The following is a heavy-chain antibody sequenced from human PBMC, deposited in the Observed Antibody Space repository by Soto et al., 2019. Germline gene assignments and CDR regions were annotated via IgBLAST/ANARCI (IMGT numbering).Heavy chain of an antibody. Sequence: ASVKVSCKASGYTFTSYGISWVRQAPGQGLEWMGWISAYNGNTNYAQKLQGRVTMTTDTSTSTAYMELRSLRSDDTAVYYCARDRTIIAVAMALFDYWGQGTLVTVSS. CDR1: GYTFTSYG. J-gene: IGHJ4*02. CDR3: ARDRTIIAVAMALFDY. CDR2: ISAYNGNT. V-gene: IGHV1-18*04. D-gene: IGHD6-19*01.